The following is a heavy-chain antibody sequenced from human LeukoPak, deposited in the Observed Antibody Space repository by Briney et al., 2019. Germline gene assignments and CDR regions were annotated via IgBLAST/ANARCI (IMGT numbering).Heavy chain of an antibody. V-gene: IGHV3-9*02. D-gene: IGHD2-15*01. Sequence: GRSLRLSCAASGFTSDDYAMHLVRQAAGKGLEWVSGISWNSGSIGYADSVKGRFTISRDNAKNSLYLQMNSLRAEDTALYYCAKRCSGGSCSGAFDYWGQGTLVTVSS. CDR1: GFTSDDYA. CDR3: AKRCSGGSCSGAFDY. CDR2: ISWNSGSI. J-gene: IGHJ4*02.